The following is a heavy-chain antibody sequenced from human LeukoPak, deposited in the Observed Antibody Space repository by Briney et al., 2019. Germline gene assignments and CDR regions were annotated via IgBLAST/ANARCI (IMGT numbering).Heavy chain of an antibody. Sequence: GGSLRLSCAASGFTFSDYPMNWVRQAPGKGLEWVSSISSSSSYIYYADSVKGRYTISRDNAKNSLYLQMNSLRAEDTAVYYCAREGSPDYYYYMDVWGKGTTVTVSS. J-gene: IGHJ6*03. CDR1: GFTFSDYP. D-gene: IGHD6-19*01. CDR2: ISSSSSYI. V-gene: IGHV3-21*01. CDR3: AREGSPDYYYYMDV.